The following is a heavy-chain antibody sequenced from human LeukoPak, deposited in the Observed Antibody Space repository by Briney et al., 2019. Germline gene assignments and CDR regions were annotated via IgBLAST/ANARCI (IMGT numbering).Heavy chain of an antibody. CDR3: ARDAPGSGGDIAFDI. Sequence: GASVKVSCKASGYTFTSYGVSWVRQAPGQGLEWMGWISAYNGNTNYAQKLQGRVTMTTDTSTSTAYMELRSLRSDDTAVYYCARDAPGSGGDIAFDIWGQGTMVTVSS. J-gene: IGHJ3*02. V-gene: IGHV1-18*01. CDR1: GYTFTSYG. D-gene: IGHD2-21*02. CDR2: ISAYNGNT.